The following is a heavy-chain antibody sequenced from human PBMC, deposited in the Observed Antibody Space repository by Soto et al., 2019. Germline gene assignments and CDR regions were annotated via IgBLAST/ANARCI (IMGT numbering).Heavy chain of an antibody. CDR2: INAGNGNT. CDR3: ASSRITMVPYGMDV. CDR1: GYTFTSYA. D-gene: IGHD3-10*01. V-gene: IGHV1-3*01. Sequence: QVQLVQSGAEVKKPGASVKVSCKASGYTFTSYAMHWVRQAPGQRLEWMGWINAGNGNTKYSRKFQGRVTITRDTSASTAYMELSRLRSEDTAVYYCASSRITMVPYGMDVWGQGTTVTVSS. J-gene: IGHJ6*02.